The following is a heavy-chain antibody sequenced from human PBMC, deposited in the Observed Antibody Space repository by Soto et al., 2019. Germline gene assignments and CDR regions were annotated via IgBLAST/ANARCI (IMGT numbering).Heavy chain of an antibody. D-gene: IGHD3-3*01. CDR3: AKEGAILGEVDA. V-gene: IGHV1-46*01. CDR2: INTSGGNS. J-gene: IGHJ1*01. CDR1: GFIFTDWF. Sequence: HLAQSGPEVKRPGASVKISCKASGFIFTDWFMHWVRQAPGQGPEWMGIINTSGGNSIYSQKFQDRVTMTRDTSTSTLYLELTSLTSADTAVYYCAKEGAILGEVDAWGQGTLVTVSS.